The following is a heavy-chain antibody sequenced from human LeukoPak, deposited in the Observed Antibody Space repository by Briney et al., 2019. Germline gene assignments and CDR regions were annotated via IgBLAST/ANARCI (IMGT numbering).Heavy chain of an antibody. CDR3: ARGLNCSSTSCYQVKWFDP. Sequence: SETLSLTCGVYGGSFSGYYWSWIRQPPGKGLEWIGEINHSGSTNHNPSLKSRVTISVDTSKNQFSLKLSSVTAADTAMYYCARGLNCSSTSCYQVKWFDPWGQGTLVTVSS. CDR2: INHSGST. CDR1: GGSFSGYY. V-gene: IGHV4-34*01. J-gene: IGHJ5*02. D-gene: IGHD2-2*01.